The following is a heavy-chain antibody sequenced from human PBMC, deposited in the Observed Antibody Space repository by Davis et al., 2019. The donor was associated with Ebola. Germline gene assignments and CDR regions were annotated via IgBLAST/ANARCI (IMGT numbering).Heavy chain of an antibody. V-gene: IGHV4-4*07. J-gene: IGHJ5*02. CDR3: ARGVLLGDNWFDP. D-gene: IGHD2-21*01. Sequence: PSETLSPTCAVSGGSIGSHYWSWIRHPDGKGLEWIGRIYGSGSTNYNPSLQSRVTMSVDTSKNQFSLKLTSVTAADTAVYYCARGVLLGDNWFDPWGQGLLVTVSS. CDR2: IYGSGST. CDR1: GGSIGSHY.